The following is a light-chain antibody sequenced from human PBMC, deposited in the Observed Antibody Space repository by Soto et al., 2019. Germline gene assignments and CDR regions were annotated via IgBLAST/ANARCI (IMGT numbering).Light chain of an antibody. CDR1: QSISNY. Sequence: DIPMTQSPSSLSASVGDRVTITCRASQSISNYLNWYQQKPGKAPKLLIYAASSIQSGVPPRFSGSGSGTDFTLAITSLQPEDFATYYCQQSYSTPRTFGQGTKLEI. CDR3: QQSYSTPRT. CDR2: AAS. J-gene: IGKJ2*01. V-gene: IGKV1-39*01.